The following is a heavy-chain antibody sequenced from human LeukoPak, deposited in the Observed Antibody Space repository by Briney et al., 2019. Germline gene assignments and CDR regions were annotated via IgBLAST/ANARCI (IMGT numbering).Heavy chain of an antibody. D-gene: IGHD3-9*01. V-gene: IGHV3-30-3*01. CDR2: ISYDGSNK. J-gene: IGHJ4*02. CDR1: GFTFSSYA. Sequence: SGGSLRLSCAASGFTFSSYAMHWVRQAPGKGLEWVAVISYDGSNKYYADSVKGRFTISRDNSKNTLYLQMNSLRAEDTAVYYCARDYHRSYDILTGYGYYFDYWGQGTLVTVSS. CDR3: ARDYHRSYDILTGYGYYFDY.